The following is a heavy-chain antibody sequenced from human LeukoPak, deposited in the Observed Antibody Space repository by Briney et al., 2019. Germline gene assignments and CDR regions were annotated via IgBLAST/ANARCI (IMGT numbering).Heavy chain of an antibody. V-gene: IGHV4-34*01. CDR1: GGSFSGDY. CDR2: INHSGST. CDR3: ASFEFWSGYLPY. J-gene: IGHJ4*02. D-gene: IGHD3-3*01. Sequence: SETLSLTCAVYGGSFSGDYGSWIRQPPGKELEWIGEINHSGSTNYNPSLESRVTISVDTSKNQFSLKLSSVTAADTAVYYCASFEFWSGYLPYWGQGTLVTVSS.